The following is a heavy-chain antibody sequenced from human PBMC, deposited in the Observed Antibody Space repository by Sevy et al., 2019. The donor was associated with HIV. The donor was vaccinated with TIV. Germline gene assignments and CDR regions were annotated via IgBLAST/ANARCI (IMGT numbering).Heavy chain of an antibody. CDR1: GHTLNRLG. D-gene: IGHD7-27*01. J-gene: IGHJ4*02. CDR3: ASTKANCENSGSPFDY. CDR2: FDPEDGET. Sequence: ASVKVSCKVYGHTLNRLGMHWVRQAPGKGLEWMGSFDPEDGETFQPHKFQGRVTMTCYTSTDTAYMELSSLRTEDTAEYYCASTKANCENSGSPFDYWGQGTLVTVSS. V-gene: IGHV1-24*01.